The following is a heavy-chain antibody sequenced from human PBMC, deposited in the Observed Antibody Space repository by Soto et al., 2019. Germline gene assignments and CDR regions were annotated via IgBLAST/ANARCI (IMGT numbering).Heavy chain of an antibody. CDR1: GFTFSSYS. J-gene: IGHJ4*02. CDR3: ARVWAAAGTPNFDY. Sequence: GGSLRLSCAASGFTFSSYSMNWVRQAPGKGLEWVSYISSSSSTIYYADSVKGRFTISRDNAKNSLYLQMNSLRAEDTAVYYCARVWAAAGTPNFDYWGQGTLVTVSS. V-gene: IGHV3-48*01. D-gene: IGHD6-13*01. CDR2: ISSSSSTI.